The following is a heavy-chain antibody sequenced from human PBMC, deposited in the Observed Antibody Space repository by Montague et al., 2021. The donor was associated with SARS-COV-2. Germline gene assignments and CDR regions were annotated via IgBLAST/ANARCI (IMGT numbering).Heavy chain of an antibody. CDR1: GGSFSGYY. CDR2: INHSGST. V-gene: IGHV4-34*01. J-gene: IGHJ4*02. CDR3: ARKTRGWLSRPPYKYYFDY. Sequence: SETLSLTCAVYGGSFSGYYWSWIRQPPGEGLEWIGEINHSGSTNYNPSLKSRVTISVDMSKNQFSLKLSSVTAADTAVYYFARKTRGWLSRPPYKYYFDYWGQGTLVTVSS. D-gene: IGHD3-22*01.